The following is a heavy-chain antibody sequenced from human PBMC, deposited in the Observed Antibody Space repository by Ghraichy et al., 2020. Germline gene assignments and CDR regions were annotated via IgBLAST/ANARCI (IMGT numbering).Heavy chain of an antibody. J-gene: IGHJ6*01. V-gene: IGHV1-18*04. CDR3: ARDLGTPTYFYGSGSMDV. Sequence: ASVKVSCKTSGYTFTSYDITWVRQAPGQGLEWLGRISVYNNNTNYAEKLQGRVTMTTDTSTSTAYMELRSLRSDDTAVYYCARDLGTPTYFYGSGSMDVWGQGTTVTVSS. D-gene: IGHD3-10*01. CDR1: GYTFTSYD. CDR2: ISVYNNNT.